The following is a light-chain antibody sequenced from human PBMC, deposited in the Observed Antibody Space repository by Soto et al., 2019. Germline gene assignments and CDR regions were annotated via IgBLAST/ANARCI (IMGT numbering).Light chain of an antibody. Sequence: DIQMTHSPSSLSASVGDRVTITCQASQDISTYLNWYQQKPGKAPNLLIYHASILEAGVPSRFSGSGSGTYFTFAISSLHPEPIATYYCQRYDSLPYTFGQGTKLEIK. CDR1: QDISTY. CDR2: HAS. V-gene: IGKV1-33*01. J-gene: IGKJ2*01. CDR3: QRYDSLPYT.